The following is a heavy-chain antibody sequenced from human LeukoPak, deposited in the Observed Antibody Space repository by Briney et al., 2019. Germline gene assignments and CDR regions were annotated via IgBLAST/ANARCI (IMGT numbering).Heavy chain of an antibody. CDR2: ISGSGSRI. V-gene: IGHV3-23*01. Sequence: PGGSLRLSCAASGFTFSSYSMNWVRQGPGKGLEWVSAISGSGSRIYYADSVKGRFTISRDNVKNTLYLQMKSLRAEDTAVYYCAKRNYGSGLIPLYFDYWGQGALVTVSS. J-gene: IGHJ4*02. CDR1: GFTFSSYS. D-gene: IGHD3-10*01. CDR3: AKRNYGSGLIPLYFDY.